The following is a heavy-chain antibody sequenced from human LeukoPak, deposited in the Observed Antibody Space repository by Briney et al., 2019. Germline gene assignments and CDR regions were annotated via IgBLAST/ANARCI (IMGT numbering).Heavy chain of an antibody. J-gene: IGHJ6*02. V-gene: IGHV4-59*01. Sequence: SETLSLTCTVSGGFISSYYWSWIRQPPGKGLEWIGYIYYSGSTNYNPSLKSRVTISVDTSKNQFSLKLSSVTAADTAVYYCARDRRSYGMDVWGQGTTVTVSS. CDR2: IYYSGST. CDR3: ARDRRSYGMDV. CDR1: GGFISSYY.